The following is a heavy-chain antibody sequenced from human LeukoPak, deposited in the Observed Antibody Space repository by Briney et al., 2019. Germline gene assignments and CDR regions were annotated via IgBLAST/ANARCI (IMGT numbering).Heavy chain of an antibody. CDR3: ARDLVLRYFDWLPTIYYYYGMDV. CDR1: GYSFIGYY. V-gene: IGHV1-2*02. CDR2: INPNSGGA. J-gene: IGHJ6*02. Sequence: ASVKVSCKASGYSFIGYYIHWVRQAPGQGLEWMGWINPNSGGANYAQKLQGRVTMTTDTSTSTAYMELRSLRSDDTAVYYCARDLVLRYFDWLPTIYYYYGMDVWGQGTTVTVSS. D-gene: IGHD3-9*01.